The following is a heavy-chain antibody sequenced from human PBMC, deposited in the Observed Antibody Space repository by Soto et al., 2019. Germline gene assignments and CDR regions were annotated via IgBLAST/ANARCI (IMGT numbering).Heavy chain of an antibody. V-gene: IGHV4-61*01. Sequence: SETLSLTCTVSGGSVSSGSYYWGWIRQPPGKGLEWIGYIYYSGSTNYNPSLKSRVTISVDTSKNQFSLKLSSVTAADTAVYYCARDHLHHYPNMFDPWGQGTLVTVSS. CDR2: IYYSGST. J-gene: IGHJ5*02. D-gene: IGHD1-26*01. CDR3: ARDHLHHYPNMFDP. CDR1: GGSVSSGSYY.